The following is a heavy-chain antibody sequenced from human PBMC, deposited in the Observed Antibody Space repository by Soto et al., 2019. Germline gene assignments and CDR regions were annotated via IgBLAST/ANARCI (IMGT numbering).Heavy chain of an antibody. D-gene: IGHD6-6*01. CDR1: GGSISSYH. CDR3: ARDATYSSSSAYGMDV. Sequence: QVQLQESGPGLVKPSETLSLTCTVSGGSISSYHWSWIRQPPGKGLEWIGYIYYSGSTNYNPSLKSRVTIAVDTSKNQFSLKLSPVTAADTAVYYCARDATYSSSSAYGMDVWGQGTTVTVSS. CDR2: IYYSGST. J-gene: IGHJ6*02. V-gene: IGHV4-59*01.